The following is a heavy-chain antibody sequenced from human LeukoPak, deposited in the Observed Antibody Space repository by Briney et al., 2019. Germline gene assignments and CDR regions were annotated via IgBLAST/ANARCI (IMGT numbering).Heavy chain of an antibody. V-gene: IGHV4-31*03. CDR1: GGSISSGGYY. Sequence: PSETLSLTCTVSGGSISSGGYYWSWIRQHPGKGLEWIGYIYYSGSTYYNPSLKSRVTISVDTSKNQFSLKLSSVTAADTAVYYCARALSVRYSYGYDAFDIWGQGTMVTVSS. D-gene: IGHD5-18*01. J-gene: IGHJ3*02. CDR3: ARALSVRYSYGYDAFDI. CDR2: IYYSGST.